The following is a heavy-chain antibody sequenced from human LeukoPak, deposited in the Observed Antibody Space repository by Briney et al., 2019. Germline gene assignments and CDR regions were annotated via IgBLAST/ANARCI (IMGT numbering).Heavy chain of an antibody. CDR2: IKQDGSEN. Sequence: GGSLRLSCAAAGFTFSSYWMRWVRQAAGKGLGWVANIKQDGSENYYVDSVKGRFTISRDNAKNSLYLQMNSLRGEDTAVYYCVRAGGSSWSDYWGQGTLVTVSS. J-gene: IGHJ4*02. CDR1: GFTFSSYW. V-gene: IGHV3-7*01. CDR3: VRAGGSSWSDY. D-gene: IGHD6-13*01.